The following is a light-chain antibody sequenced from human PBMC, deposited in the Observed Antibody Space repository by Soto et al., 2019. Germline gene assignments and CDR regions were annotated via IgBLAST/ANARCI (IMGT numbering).Light chain of an antibody. CDR3: QVWDIMTDNYV. J-gene: IGLJ1*01. Sequence: SYELTQPPSVSVAPEKTATITCGGNNIGDKRVHWYRQKPAQAPVLLISYDSDRPSGIPGRFSGSNSGNTATLTISRVEAGDEADYYCQVWDIMTDNYVFGGGTKLTVL. CDR2: YDS. V-gene: IGLV3-21*04. CDR1: NIGDKR.